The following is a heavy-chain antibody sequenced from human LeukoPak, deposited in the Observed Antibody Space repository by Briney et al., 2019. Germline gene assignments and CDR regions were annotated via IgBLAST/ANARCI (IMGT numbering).Heavy chain of an antibody. D-gene: IGHD3-10*01. Sequence: GGSLRLSCTASGFTFGDYAMSWVRQAPGKGLEWVGFIRSKASGGTTEYAASVKGRFTISRDDSKSIVYLQMNSLKTEDTAVYYCTTDGRFGELSYRSYWGQGTLVTVSS. CDR2: IRSKASGGTT. CDR1: GFTFGDYA. V-gene: IGHV3-49*04. J-gene: IGHJ4*02. CDR3: TTDGRFGELSYRSY.